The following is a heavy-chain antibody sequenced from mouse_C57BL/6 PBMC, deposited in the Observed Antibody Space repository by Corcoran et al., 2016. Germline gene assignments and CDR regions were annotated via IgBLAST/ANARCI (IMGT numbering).Heavy chain of an antibody. V-gene: IGHV9-3*01. D-gene: IGHD2-4*01. J-gene: IGHJ4*01. CDR3: ARRDYDYGFYYAMDY. CDR1: GYTFTTYG. CDR2: INTYSGVP. Sequence: QIQLVQSGPELKKPGETVKISCKASGYTFTTYGMSWVKLAPGKGLKWMGWINTYSGVPTYADDFKGRFAFSLETSASTAYLQINNLKNEDTATYFCARRDYDYGFYYAMDYWGQGTSVTVSS.